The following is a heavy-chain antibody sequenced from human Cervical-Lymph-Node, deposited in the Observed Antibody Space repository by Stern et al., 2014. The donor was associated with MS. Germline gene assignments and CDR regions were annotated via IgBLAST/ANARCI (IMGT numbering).Heavy chain of an antibody. V-gene: IGHV1-18*01. Sequence: QVQLGQSGAEVKKPGASVKVSCKASGYTFSRYPITWVRQAPGQGLEWMGWISISNGNIKYAQQFQDRVTMTTNTSTSTAYIQLRSLRSDDTAVYYCARPTSSGWYSFDSWGQGTLVTVSS. D-gene: IGHD6-19*01. CDR2: ISISNGNI. CDR1: GYTFSRYP. CDR3: ARPTSSGWYSFDS. J-gene: IGHJ4*02.